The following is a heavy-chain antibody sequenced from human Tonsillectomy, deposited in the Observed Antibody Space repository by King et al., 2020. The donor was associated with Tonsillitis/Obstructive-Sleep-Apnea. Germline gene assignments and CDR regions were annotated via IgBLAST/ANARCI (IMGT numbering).Heavy chain of an antibody. D-gene: IGHD3-22*01. Sequence: VQLVESGGGLVKPGGSLRLSCAASGFTFSDYYMSWIRQAPGKGLEWVSYISSSSSYTNYADSVKGRFTISRDNAKNSLYLQMNSLRAEDTAVYYCARWRTYYYDSSGDPAEPPAFDIGGQGTMAPVSS. CDR3: ARWRTYYYDSSGDPAEPPAFDI. CDR2: ISSSSSYT. J-gene: IGHJ3*02. CDR1: GFTFSDYY. V-gene: IGHV3-11*05.